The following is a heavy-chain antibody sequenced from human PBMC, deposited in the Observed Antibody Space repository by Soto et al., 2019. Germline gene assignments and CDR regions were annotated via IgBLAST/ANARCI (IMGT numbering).Heavy chain of an antibody. Sequence: GASVKVSCKASGYTFTSYAMHWVRQAPGQRLEWMGWINAGNSNTKYSQKFQGRVTITRDTSASTAYMELSSLRSEDTAVYYCARTSLRYCSSTSCFYGMDVWGQGTTVTVSS. V-gene: IGHV1-3*01. CDR3: ARTSLRYCSSTSCFYGMDV. CDR1: GYTFTSYA. D-gene: IGHD2-2*01. CDR2: INAGNSNT. J-gene: IGHJ6*02.